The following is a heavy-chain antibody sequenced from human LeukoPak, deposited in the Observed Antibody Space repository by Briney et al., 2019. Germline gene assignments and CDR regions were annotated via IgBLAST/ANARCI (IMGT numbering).Heavy chain of an antibody. CDR3: ARRHSSGWYVIY. J-gene: IGHJ4*02. D-gene: IGHD6-19*01. CDR1: GGSISSYY. V-gene: IGHV4-59*08. CDR2: IYYSGTT. Sequence: SETLSLTCTVSGGSISSYYWSWIRQPPGKGLEWIGYIYYSGTTNYNPSLKSRVTISVDTSKNQFSLKLSSVTAADTAVYYCARRHSSGWYVIYWGQGTLVTVSS.